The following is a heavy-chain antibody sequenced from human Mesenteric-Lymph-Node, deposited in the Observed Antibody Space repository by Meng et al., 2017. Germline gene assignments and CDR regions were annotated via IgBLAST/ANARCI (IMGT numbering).Heavy chain of an antibody. V-gene: IGHV5-51*01. Sequence: GESLKISCKGSGYSFTSQWNGWVRQMPGKGLEWMGIIYPGDSDTRYSPSFQGQVTISADKSITTAYLQWSSLKASDTAMYYCARLVGATIFYFDYWGQGTLVTVSS. J-gene: IGHJ4*02. CDR2: IYPGDSDT. D-gene: IGHD1-26*01. CDR3: ARLVGATIFYFDY. CDR1: GYSFTSQW.